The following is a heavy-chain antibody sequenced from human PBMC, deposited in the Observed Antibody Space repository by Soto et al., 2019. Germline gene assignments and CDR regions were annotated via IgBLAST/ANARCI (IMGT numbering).Heavy chain of an antibody. CDR3: ARGPRSGSYSVDGFDV. CDR1: GASLSTSNW. D-gene: IGHD1-26*01. Sequence: QVQLQESGPGLVNPSGTLSLTCVVSGASLSTSNWWSWVRQPPGKGLEGIGEIYHTGSASYSPSLKSRVSMSIDKSKNQFSLRLTDVTAADTAKYYCARGPRSGSYSVDGFDVWGQGTVVTVSS. V-gene: IGHV4-4*02. CDR2: IYHTGSA. J-gene: IGHJ3*01.